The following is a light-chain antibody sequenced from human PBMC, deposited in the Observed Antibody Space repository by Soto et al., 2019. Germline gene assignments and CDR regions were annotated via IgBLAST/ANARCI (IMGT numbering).Light chain of an antibody. CDR3: QHFGGTTFT. CDR1: QSVGNY. J-gene: IGKJ5*01. CDR2: DVS. Sequence: EIVLTQSPATLSLSPGERATLSCRASQSVGNYFAWYQQRPGQAPRLLIYDVSNRAIGVPDRFSGSGSGTDFTLTITSLEPEDFAIYYCQHFGGTTFTFGQGTRLEIK. V-gene: IGKV3-11*01.